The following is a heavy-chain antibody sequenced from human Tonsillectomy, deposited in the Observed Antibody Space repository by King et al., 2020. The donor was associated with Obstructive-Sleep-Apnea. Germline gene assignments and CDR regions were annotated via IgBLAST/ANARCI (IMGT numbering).Heavy chain of an antibody. CDR3: AHRARGDAFDL. CDR1: GFSLSTSGVG. V-gene: IGHV2-5*02. D-gene: IGHD3-10*01. J-gene: IGHJ3*01. CDR2: IYWDDDN. Sequence: ITLKESGPTLVKPTQTLTLTCTFSGFSLSTSGVGVGCIRQPPGKALEWLALIYWDDDNRYSPSLKSRLTVTKDTSKNHVALTMTNMDSVDTATYYCAHRARGDAFDLWGQGTMVTVSS.